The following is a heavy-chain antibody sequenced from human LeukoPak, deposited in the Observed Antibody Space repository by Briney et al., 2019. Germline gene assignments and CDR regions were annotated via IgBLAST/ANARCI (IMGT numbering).Heavy chain of an antibody. V-gene: IGHV3-23*01. CDR3: ARNGDNDAFDI. D-gene: IGHD4-17*01. Sequence: GGSLRLSCAASGFTFSSCGMTWVRQAPGKGLEWVSTISGSDGGTYYADSVKGRFTISRDNSKNTLYLQMNSLRAEDTAVYYCARNGDNDAFDIWGQGAMVTVSS. CDR1: GFTFSSCG. J-gene: IGHJ3*02. CDR2: ISGSDGGT.